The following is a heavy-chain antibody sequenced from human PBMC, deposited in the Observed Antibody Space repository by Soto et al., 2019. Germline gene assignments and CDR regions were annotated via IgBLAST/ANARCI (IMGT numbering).Heavy chain of an antibody. Sequence: ASVKVSCKASGGTFSSYAISWVRRAPGQGLEWMGGIIPIFGTANYAQKFQGRVTITADKSTSTAYMELSSLRSEDTAVYYCARVNYDILTGYPKEYFQHWGQGTLVTVSS. CDR1: GGTFSSYA. CDR3: ARVNYDILTGYPKEYFQH. J-gene: IGHJ1*01. V-gene: IGHV1-69*06. CDR2: IIPIFGTA. D-gene: IGHD3-9*01.